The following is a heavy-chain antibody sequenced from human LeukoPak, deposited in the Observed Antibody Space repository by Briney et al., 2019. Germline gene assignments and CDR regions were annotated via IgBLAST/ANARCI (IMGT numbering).Heavy chain of an antibody. Sequence: PSETLSLTCAVSGGSISSGGYSWSWIRQPPGKGLEWIGYIYHSGSTYYNPSLKSRVTMSVDRSKNQFSLKLSSVTAADTAVYYCARGPYCSGGSCYSVWFDPWGQGTLVTVSS. J-gene: IGHJ5*02. CDR1: GGSISSGGYS. CDR3: ARGPYCSGGSCYSVWFDP. V-gene: IGHV4-30-2*01. D-gene: IGHD2-15*01. CDR2: IYHSGST.